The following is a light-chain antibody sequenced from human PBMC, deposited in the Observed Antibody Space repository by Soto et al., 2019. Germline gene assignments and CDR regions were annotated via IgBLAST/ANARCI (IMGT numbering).Light chain of an antibody. CDR3: AGWDNSLSGHYV. Sequence: VLTQPPSASGAPGQRVTISCSGGSSNIGTNYVYWYQHLPGMAPKLLIYRTTQRPSGIPDRFSASKSGTSASLAISGLRSEDEADYYCAGWDNSLSGHYVFGTGTKVTVL. J-gene: IGLJ1*01. V-gene: IGLV1-47*01. CDR1: SSNIGTNY. CDR2: RTT.